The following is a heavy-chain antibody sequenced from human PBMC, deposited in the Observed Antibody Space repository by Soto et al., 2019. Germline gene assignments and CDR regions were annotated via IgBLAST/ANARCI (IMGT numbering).Heavy chain of an antibody. V-gene: IGHV3-11*01. J-gene: IGHJ3*02. CDR1: GFTFSDYY. CDR2: ISSSGTII. CDR3: ARDGDYYDSSGYFLRDAFDI. Sequence: QVQLVESGGGLVKPGGSLTLSCAASGFTFSDYYMSWIRQAPGKGLEWVSYISSSGTIINYADSVKGRFTISRDNAKKSLYLQVNSLRAEDTAVYHCARDGDYYDSSGYFLRDAFDIWGQGTMVTVSS. D-gene: IGHD3-22*01.